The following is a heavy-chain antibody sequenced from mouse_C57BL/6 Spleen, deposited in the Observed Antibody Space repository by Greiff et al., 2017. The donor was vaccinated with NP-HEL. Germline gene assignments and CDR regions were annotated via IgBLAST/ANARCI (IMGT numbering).Heavy chain of an antibody. CDR2: INPNNGGT. D-gene: IGHD1-1*01. J-gene: IGHJ4*01. CDR1: GYTFTDYN. CDR3: AREVIPRHYAMDY. Sequence: EVQLQQSGPELVKPGASVKMSCKASGYTFTDYNMHWVKQSHGKSLEWIGYINPNNGGTSYNQKFKGKATLTVNKSSSTAYMELRSLTSEDSAVYYCAREVIPRHYAMDYWGQGTSVTVSS. V-gene: IGHV1-22*01.